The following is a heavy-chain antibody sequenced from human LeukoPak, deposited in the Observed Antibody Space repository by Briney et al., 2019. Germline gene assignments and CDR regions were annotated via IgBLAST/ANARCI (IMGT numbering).Heavy chain of an antibody. CDR2: ISGSGGST. CDR3: AKDRRYCSSTSCYGGYYYYYYMDV. J-gene: IGHJ6*03. V-gene: IGHV3-23*01. D-gene: IGHD2-2*01. CDR1: GFTFSSYG. Sequence: GGSLRLSCAATGFTFSSYGMSWVRQAPGKGLEWVSAISGSGGSTYYADSVKGRFTISRDNSKNTLYLQMNSLRAEDTAVYYCAKDRRYCSSTSCYGGYYYYYYMDVWGKGTTVTVSS.